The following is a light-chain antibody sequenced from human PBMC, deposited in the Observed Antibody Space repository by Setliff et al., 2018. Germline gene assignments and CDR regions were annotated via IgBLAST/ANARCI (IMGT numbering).Light chain of an antibody. Sequence: QSALPQPPSASGTPGQRVTISCSGSSSNIGSNYVYWYQQLPGTAPRLLIYRNNQRPSGVPDRFSGSKSGNTASLTVSGLQAEDEADYYCSSYAGSNNFPDVFGTGTKVTVL. J-gene: IGLJ1*01. CDR3: SSYAGSNNFPDV. V-gene: IGLV1-47*01. CDR2: RNN. CDR1: SSNIGSNY.